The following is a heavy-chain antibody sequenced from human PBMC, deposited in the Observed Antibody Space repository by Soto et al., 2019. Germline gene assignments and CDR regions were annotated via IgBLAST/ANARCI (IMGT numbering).Heavy chain of an antibody. V-gene: IGHV3-66*01. CDR2: IYSGGST. D-gene: IGHD3-9*01. CDR3: ARDRTGPFDY. J-gene: IGHJ4*02. CDR1: GFTVSSNY. Sequence: WGSIRISCAASGFTVSSNYMGWVRQAPGKGLEWVSVIYSGGSTYYADSVKGRFTISRDNSKNTLYLQMNSLRAEDTAVYYCARDRTGPFDYWGQGTLVTVSS.